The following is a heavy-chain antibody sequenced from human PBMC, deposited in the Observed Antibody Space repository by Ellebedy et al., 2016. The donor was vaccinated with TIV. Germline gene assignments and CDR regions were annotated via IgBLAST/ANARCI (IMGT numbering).Heavy chain of an antibody. CDR3: ARALQLWLPFDY. CDR2: ISSSSSYI. D-gene: IGHD5-18*01. J-gene: IGHJ4*02. CDR1: GFTFSSYS. V-gene: IGHV3-21*01. Sequence: GGSLRLSCAASGFTFSSYSMNWVRQAPGKGLEWVSSISSSSSYIYYADSVKGRFTISRDNAKNSLYLQMNSLRAEDTAVYYCARALQLWLPFDYWGQGTLVTVSS.